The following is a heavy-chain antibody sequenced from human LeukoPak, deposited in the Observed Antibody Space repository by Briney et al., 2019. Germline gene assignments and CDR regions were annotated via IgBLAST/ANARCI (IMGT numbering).Heavy chain of an antibody. D-gene: IGHD6-19*01. V-gene: IGHV3-74*01. CDR2: VNSDGSST. CDR1: GFTFSSYW. CDR3: ARVLSSGWYKNWFDP. Sequence: GGSLRLSCAASGFTFSSYWIHWDRQAPGTGLVWVSRVNSDGSSTRYADSVKGRFTISRDNAKNTLYLQMNSLRAEDTAMYYCARVLSSGWYKNWFDPWGQGTLVTVSS. J-gene: IGHJ5*02.